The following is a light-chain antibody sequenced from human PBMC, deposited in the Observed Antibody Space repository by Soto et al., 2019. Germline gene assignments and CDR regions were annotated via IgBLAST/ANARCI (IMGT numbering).Light chain of an antibody. CDR2: DAS. J-gene: IGKJ1*01. CDR1: QSISTW. V-gene: IGKV1-5*01. CDR3: QQYDSLWT. Sequence: DIQMTQSPSTLSASVGDRVTITCRASQSISTWLAWYQQKPGKAPKLLIYDASNLESGVPSRFSGRGSGTLFTLTISGLQPDDLATYYCQQYDSLWTFGQGTKVEI.